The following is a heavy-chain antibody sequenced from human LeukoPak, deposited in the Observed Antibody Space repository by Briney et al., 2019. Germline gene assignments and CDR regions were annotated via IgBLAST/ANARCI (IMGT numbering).Heavy chain of an antibody. CDR2: ISSSGSTI. Sequence: PGGSLRLSCAASGFTFSSYEMNWVRQAPGKGLEWVSYISSSGSTIYYADSVKGRFTISRDNAKNSLYLQMNSLRAEDTAVYYCARGRYGDYLVYFDYWGQGTLVTVSS. D-gene: IGHD4-17*01. CDR1: GFTFSSYE. CDR3: ARGRYGDYLVYFDY. J-gene: IGHJ4*02. V-gene: IGHV3-48*03.